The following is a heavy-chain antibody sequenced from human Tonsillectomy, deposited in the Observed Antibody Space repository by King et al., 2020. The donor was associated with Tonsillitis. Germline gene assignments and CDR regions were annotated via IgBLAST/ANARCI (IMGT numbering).Heavy chain of an antibody. V-gene: IGHV3-30*18. CDR2: ISSDGRQK. D-gene: IGHD3-10*01. Sequence: HVQLVESGGGVVQPGRSLRLSCAASGFTFSSYGMHWVRQAPGKGLEWVAVISSDGRQKYCADSVKGRFTISRDNSKNTVYLQMDSLRTEDTAVYYCAKDVGSGSYDYFYMDVGGKGTTVTVSS. CDR1: GFTFSSYG. CDR3: AKDVGSGSYDYFYMDV. J-gene: IGHJ6*03.